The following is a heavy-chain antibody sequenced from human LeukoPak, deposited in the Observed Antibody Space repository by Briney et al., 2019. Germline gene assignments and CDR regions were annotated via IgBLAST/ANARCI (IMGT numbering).Heavy chain of an antibody. CDR1: GYTFTSYY. V-gene: IGHV1-46*01. J-gene: IGHJ5*02. CDR3: ARDELSSGWSNWFDP. CDR2: INPSGGST. Sequence: GASVKVSCKASGYTFTSYYMHWVRQAPGQGLEWMGIINPSGGSTGYAQKFQGRVTMTRDTSTSTVYMELSSLRSEDTAVYYCARDELSSGWSNWFDPWGQGTLVTVSS. D-gene: IGHD6-19*01.